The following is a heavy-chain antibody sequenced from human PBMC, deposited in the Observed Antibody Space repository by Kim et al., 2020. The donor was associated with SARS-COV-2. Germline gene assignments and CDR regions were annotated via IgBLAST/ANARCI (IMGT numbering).Heavy chain of an antibody. V-gene: IGHV4-30-4*01. Sequence: SETLSLTCTVSGGSISSGDYYWSWIRQPPGNGLEWIGYIYYSGSTYYNPSLKSRVTISVDTSKNQFSLKLSSVTAADTAVYYCARALNYYGSGSYYDYWGQGTLVTVSS. D-gene: IGHD3-10*01. J-gene: IGHJ4*02. CDR1: GGSISSGDYY. CDR2: IYYSGST. CDR3: ARALNYYGSGSYYDY.